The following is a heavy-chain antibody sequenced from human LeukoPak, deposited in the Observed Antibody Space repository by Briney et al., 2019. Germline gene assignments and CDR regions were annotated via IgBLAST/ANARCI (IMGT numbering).Heavy chain of an antibody. CDR1: GFTFSNGW. V-gene: IGHV3-30*19. CDR3: AREGEYFDY. D-gene: IGHD2/OR15-2a*01. Sequence: GGSLRLSCVGSGFTFSNGWMNWVRQAPGKGLEWVAVISYDGSNKYYADSVKGRFTISRDNSKNTLYLQMNSLRAEDTAVYYCAREGEYFDYWGQGTLVTVSS. J-gene: IGHJ4*02. CDR2: ISYDGSNK.